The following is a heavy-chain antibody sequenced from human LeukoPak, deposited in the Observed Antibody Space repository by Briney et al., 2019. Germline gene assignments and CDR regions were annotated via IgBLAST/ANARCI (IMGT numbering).Heavy chain of an antibody. Sequence: GGSLGLSCAASGFTFSSYVMSWVRQAPGKGLEWVSGIKGSGDSTKYADSVKGRFTISRDNSKNTLYLQMNSLRDEDTAVYHCAKGPSTSYYDAFDIWGQGAMVTVSS. J-gene: IGHJ3*02. V-gene: IGHV3-23*01. D-gene: IGHD2-2*01. CDR1: GFTFSSYV. CDR3: AKGPSTSYYDAFDI. CDR2: IKGSGDST.